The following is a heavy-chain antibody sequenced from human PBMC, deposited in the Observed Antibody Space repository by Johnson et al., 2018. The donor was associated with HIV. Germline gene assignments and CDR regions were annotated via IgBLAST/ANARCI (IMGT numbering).Heavy chain of an antibody. CDR3: ATLSGSYYAFDI. V-gene: IGHV3-15*01. J-gene: IGHJ3*02. CDR2: IKSKTDGGTT. Sequence: VQLVESGGGLVKPGGSLRLSCAASGFTFSNAWMSWVRQAPGKGLEWVGRIKSKTDGGTTDYAAPVKGRFTISRDDSKNTLYLQMNSLKTEDTAVYYCATLSGSYYAFDIWGQGTMVTVSS. CDR1: GFTFSNAW. D-gene: IGHD1-26*01.